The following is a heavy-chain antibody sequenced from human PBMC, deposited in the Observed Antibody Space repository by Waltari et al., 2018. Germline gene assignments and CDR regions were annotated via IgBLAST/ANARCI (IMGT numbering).Heavy chain of an antibody. D-gene: IGHD2-8*01. J-gene: IGHJ4*02. CDR1: GFTFSNSR. V-gene: IGHV3-74*01. CDR2: TNKDGSGT. Sequence: EVQLVESGGGLVQPGGSLRLPWAAHGFTFSNSRVDWVRHVPGKGLVWVARTNKDGSGTSYADSVEGRLTISRDNAKNTLHLQMTGLTAEDTAVYYCVREKDLNGGCVFDYWGRGTLVTVSS. CDR3: VREKDLNGGCVFDY.